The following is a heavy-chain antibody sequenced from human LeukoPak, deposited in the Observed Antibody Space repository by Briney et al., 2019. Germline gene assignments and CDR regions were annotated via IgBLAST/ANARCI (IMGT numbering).Heavy chain of an antibody. Sequence: SETLSLTCTVSRGSIRSSSYYWGWIRQPPGKGLEWIWTIYYSGSTSYNPSLKSRVTISVDTSKNQFSLKLSSVTAADTAVYYCASLNYWGQGTLATVSS. V-gene: IGHV4-39*01. CDR3: ASLNY. J-gene: IGHJ4*02. CDR1: RGSIRSSSYY. CDR2: IYYSGST.